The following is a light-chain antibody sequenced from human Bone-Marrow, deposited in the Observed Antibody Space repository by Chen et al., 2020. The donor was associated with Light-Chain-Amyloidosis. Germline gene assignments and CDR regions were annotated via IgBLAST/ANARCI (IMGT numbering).Light chain of an antibody. Sequence: SYELTQPPAASVSPGLTATIPCSGVDWPTKYAYCYQQKPGQAPVLVIHRDTERPSGISERFSGSSSGTTATLTISGVQAEDEADYHCQSADSSGTYEVIFCGGTKLTFL. J-gene: IGLJ2*01. CDR3: QSADSSGTYEVI. CDR1: DWPTKY. CDR2: RDT. V-gene: IGLV3-25*03.